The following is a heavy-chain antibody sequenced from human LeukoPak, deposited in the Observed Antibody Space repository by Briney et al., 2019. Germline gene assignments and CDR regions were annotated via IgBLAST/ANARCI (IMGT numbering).Heavy chain of an antibody. D-gene: IGHD5-24*01. J-gene: IGHJ4*02. CDR1: GFTFSSYE. V-gene: IGHV3-48*03. CDR2: ISSSGSTI. Sequence: PGGSLRLSCAASGFTFSSYEMNWVRQAPGKGLEWVSYISSSGSTIYYADSVKGRFTISRDDSKNTAYLQMNSLKTEDTAVYYCTTSSRDGYNLEDYWGQGTLVTVSS. CDR3: TTSSRDGYNLEDY.